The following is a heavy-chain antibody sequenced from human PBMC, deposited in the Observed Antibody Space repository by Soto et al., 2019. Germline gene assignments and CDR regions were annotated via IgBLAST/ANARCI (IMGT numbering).Heavy chain of an antibody. CDR1: GFTFTSYW. CDR3: AKKGYSAYYFDY. Sequence: GGSLRLSCAASGFTFTSYWMSWVRQAPGKGLEWVANIKEDGSEKYYVDSVKGRFTISRDNAKNSLYLQMSSLRAEDTAVYYCAKKGYSAYYFDYWGQGTLVTVSS. J-gene: IGHJ4*02. CDR2: IKEDGSEK. D-gene: IGHD5-18*01. V-gene: IGHV3-7*01.